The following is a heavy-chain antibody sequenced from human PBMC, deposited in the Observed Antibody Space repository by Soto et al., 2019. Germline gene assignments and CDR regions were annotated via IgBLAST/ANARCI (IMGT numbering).Heavy chain of an antibody. CDR1: GYTLTELS. CDR2: FDPEDGET. Sequence: GASVKVSCKVSGYTLTELSMHWVLQAPGKGLEWMGGFDPEDGETIYAQKFQGRVTMTEDTSTDTAYMELSSLRSEDTAVYYCATGDRTNFWSGGYTRDYYYYGMDVWGQGTTVTVSS. CDR3: ATGDRTNFWSGGYTRDYYYYGMDV. J-gene: IGHJ6*02. D-gene: IGHD3-3*01. V-gene: IGHV1-24*01.